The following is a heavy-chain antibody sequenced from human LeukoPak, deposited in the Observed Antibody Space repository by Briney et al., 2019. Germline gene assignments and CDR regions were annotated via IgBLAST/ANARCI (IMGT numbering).Heavy chain of an antibody. CDR1: GGSISSSNW. V-gene: IGHV4-4*02. D-gene: IGHD3-10*01. J-gene: IGHJ3*02. Sequence: SGTLSLTCAVSGGSISSSNWWSWVRQPPGKGLEWIGEIYHSGSTNYNPSLKSRVTISVNKSKNQFSLKLSSVSAADTAVYYCARSYGSGTYDAFDIWGQGTMVTVSS. CDR3: ARSYGSGTYDAFDI. CDR2: IYHSGST.